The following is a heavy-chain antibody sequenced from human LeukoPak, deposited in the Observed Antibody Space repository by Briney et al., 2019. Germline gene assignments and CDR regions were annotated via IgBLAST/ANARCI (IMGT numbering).Heavy chain of an antibody. CDR2: IYYSGST. V-gene: IGHV4-39*01. J-gene: IGHJ4*02. CDR3: ARQATTVTTNPIFDY. CDR1: GGSISSSSYY. D-gene: IGHD4-17*01. Sequence: PSETLSLTCTVSGGSISSSSYYWGWIRQPPGKGLEWIGSIYYSGSTFYNPSLKSRVTISVDTSRNQFSLKLNSVTAADTAVYNCARQATTVTTNPIFDYWGQGTLVTVSS.